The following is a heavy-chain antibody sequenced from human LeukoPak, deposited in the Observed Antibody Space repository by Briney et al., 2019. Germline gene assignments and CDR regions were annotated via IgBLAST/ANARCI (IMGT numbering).Heavy chain of an antibody. V-gene: IGHV3-30*18. CDR3: AKVLCRGSCYSIDY. CDR1: GFTFSSYG. Sequence: GRSLRLSCAASGFTFSSYGMHWVRQAPGKGLEWVAVISYDGSNKYYADSVKGRFTISRDNSKSTLYLQMNSLRAEDTAVYYCAKVLCRGSCYSIDYWGQGTLVTVSS. CDR2: ISYDGSNK. J-gene: IGHJ4*02. D-gene: IGHD2-15*01.